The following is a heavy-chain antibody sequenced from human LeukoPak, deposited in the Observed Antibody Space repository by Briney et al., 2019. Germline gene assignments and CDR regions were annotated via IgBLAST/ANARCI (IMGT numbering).Heavy chain of an antibody. D-gene: IGHD5-12*01. J-gene: IGHJ4*02. CDR2: INSDGSST. Sequence: GGSLRLSCAASGFTFSNYWMHWVRQAPGKGLVWVSRINSDGSSTTYADSVKGRFTISRDNAKNTLYPQMDSLRAEDTAIYYCAKIPSATESFDYWGQGTLVTVSS. CDR3: AKIPSATESFDY. CDR1: GFTFSNYW. V-gene: IGHV3-74*01.